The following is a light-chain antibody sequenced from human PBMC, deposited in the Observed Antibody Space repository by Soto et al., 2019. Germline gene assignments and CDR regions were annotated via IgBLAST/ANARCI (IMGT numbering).Light chain of an antibody. CDR2: GAS. Sequence: EIVLTQSPGTLSVSPGERATLSCRASQTDRSSSLAWYQQKPGQAPRLLIYGASGRATGIPDKFSGSGSGTDFTLTISRLEPEDFAVYYCQQYGSSPYTFGQGTKLEI. J-gene: IGKJ2*01. V-gene: IGKV3-20*01. CDR1: QTDRSSS. CDR3: QQYGSSPYT.